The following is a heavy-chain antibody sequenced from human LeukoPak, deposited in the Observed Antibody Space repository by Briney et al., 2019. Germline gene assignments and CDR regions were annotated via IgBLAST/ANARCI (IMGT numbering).Heavy chain of an antibody. CDR2: ISGSGGSI. D-gene: IGHD3-10*01. CDR1: GFTFSTYG. CDR3: ARGGSGNYYTLFDY. V-gene: IGHV3-23*01. Sequence: GGSLRLSCVASGFTFSTYGMSWVRQAPGKGLEWVSAISGSGGSIYYADSVKGRFTISRDNAKNSLHLQMNSLRAEDTAVYYCARGGSGNYYTLFDYWGQGTLVTVSS. J-gene: IGHJ4*02.